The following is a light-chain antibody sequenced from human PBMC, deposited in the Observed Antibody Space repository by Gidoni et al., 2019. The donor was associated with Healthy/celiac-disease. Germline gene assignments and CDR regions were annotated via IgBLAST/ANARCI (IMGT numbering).Light chain of an antibody. Sequence: IPMTQAPSSLSASVGDRVSITCRASQGIRNYLAWYQQKPGKVPKLLIYAASTLQSGFPSRSTGSGSVTAFTLTISSLQPEDVATYSCQKYNSAWFTFGPGIKVDIK. CDR2: AAS. CDR3: QKYNSAWFT. J-gene: IGKJ3*01. V-gene: IGKV1-27*01. CDR1: QGIRNY.